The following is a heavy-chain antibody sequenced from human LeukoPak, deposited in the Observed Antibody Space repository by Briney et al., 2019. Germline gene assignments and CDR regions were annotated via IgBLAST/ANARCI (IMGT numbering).Heavy chain of an antibody. V-gene: IGHV1-58*01. Sequence: TSVKVSCKASGFTFASSAVQWVRQARGQRLEWIGWIVVGSANTNYAQKFQERVTITRDMSTGTAYMELSSLRSEDTAVYYCARVGCSSTSCYGNSVDPWGQGTLVTVSS. CDR2: IVVGSANT. J-gene: IGHJ5*02. D-gene: IGHD2-2*01. CDR3: ARVGCSSTSCYGNSVDP. CDR1: GFTFASSA.